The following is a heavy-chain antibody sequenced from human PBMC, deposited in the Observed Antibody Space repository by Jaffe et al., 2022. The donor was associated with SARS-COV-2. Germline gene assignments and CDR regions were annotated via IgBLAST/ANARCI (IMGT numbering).Heavy chain of an antibody. CDR1: GFTFSSYG. Sequence: QVQLVESGGGVVQPGRSLRLSCAASGFTFSSYGMHWVRQAPGKGLEWVAVISYDGSNKYYADSVKGRFTISRDNSKNTLYLQMNSLRAEDTAVYYCAKDGPDYSNRPSDYFDYWGQGTLVTVSS. J-gene: IGHJ4*02. V-gene: IGHV3-30*18. CDR2: ISYDGSNK. D-gene: IGHD4-4*01. CDR3: AKDGPDYSNRPSDYFDY.